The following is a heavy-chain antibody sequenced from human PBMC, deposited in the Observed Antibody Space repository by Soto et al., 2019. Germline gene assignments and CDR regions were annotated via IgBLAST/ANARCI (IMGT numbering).Heavy chain of an antibody. CDR1: GYSFTTYG. Sequence: QVQLVQSGAEVKKPGASVKVSCKASGYSFTTYGISWVRQAPGQGLEWMGWISAYNGNTNYAQILQGRVTMTTDTSTNTAYRERRSLRSDDTAVYYCARDRHYGSGGANWFDPWGQGTLVTVSS. CDR2: ISAYNGNT. V-gene: IGHV1-18*01. CDR3: ARDRHYGSGGANWFDP. D-gene: IGHD3-10*01. J-gene: IGHJ5*02.